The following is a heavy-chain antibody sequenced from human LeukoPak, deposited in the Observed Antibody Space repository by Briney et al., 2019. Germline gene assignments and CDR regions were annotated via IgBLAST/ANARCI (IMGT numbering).Heavy chain of an antibody. D-gene: IGHD3-3*01. Sequence: SQTLSLTCAISGDSVSSNSAAWNWIRQSPSRGLEWLGRIYYRSKSKWYNDYAVSMESRITINPDTSKNQFSLQLNSVTPEDTAVYYCARVNVGSAIFEPNWFDPWGQGTLVTVSS. CDR1: GDSVSSNSAA. CDR3: ARVNVGSAIFEPNWFDP. CDR2: IYYRSKSKWYN. J-gene: IGHJ5*02. V-gene: IGHV6-1*01.